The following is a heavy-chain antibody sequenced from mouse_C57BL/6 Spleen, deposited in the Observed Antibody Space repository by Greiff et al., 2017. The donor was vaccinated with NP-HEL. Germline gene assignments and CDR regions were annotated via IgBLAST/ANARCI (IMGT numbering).Heavy chain of an antibody. CDR3: ARSLITTVVATDFAY. Sequence: QFHLQQPGTELVKPGASVKLSSKASGYPFPTSWMHGLNRRPGQALEWMGNIIPSKGGLNYNEKFKSKATLTVDKSSSTAYMQLSSLTSEDSAVYYCARSLITTVVATDFAYWGQGTLVTVSA. CDR2: IIPSKGGL. CDR1: GYPFPTSW. D-gene: IGHD1-1*01. V-gene: IGHV1-53*01. J-gene: IGHJ3*01.